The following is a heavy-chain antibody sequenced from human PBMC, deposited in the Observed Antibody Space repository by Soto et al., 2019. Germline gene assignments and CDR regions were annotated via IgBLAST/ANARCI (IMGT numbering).Heavy chain of an antibody. D-gene: IGHD3-9*01. CDR1: GGSINTGPYY. CDR2: ISYSGGT. J-gene: IGHJ4*02. Sequence: SETLSLTCTVSGGSINTGPYYWGWIRQPPGKGLEWIGSISYSGGTHDNPSLKSRLTMSVDTSKNQFSLSLSSVTAADTAVYYCARHGGNDSGYPRYFDYWGQGSLVTVSA. CDR3: ARHGGNDSGYPRYFDY. V-gene: IGHV4-39*01.